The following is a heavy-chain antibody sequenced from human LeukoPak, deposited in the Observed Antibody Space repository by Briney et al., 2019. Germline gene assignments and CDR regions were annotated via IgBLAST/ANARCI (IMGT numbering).Heavy chain of an antibody. CDR3: ARTYMTSARFDP. V-gene: IGHV4-31*03. Sequence: PSQTLSLTCTVSGGSISSGGYYWSWIRQHPGKGLEWIGYIHYSGSTYYNPSIKSRITKSVDTSRNRFSLKLSSVTAADTAVYYCARTYMTSARFDPWGQGTLVTVSS. D-gene: IGHD2-21*02. J-gene: IGHJ5*02. CDR1: GGSISSGGYY. CDR2: IHYSGST.